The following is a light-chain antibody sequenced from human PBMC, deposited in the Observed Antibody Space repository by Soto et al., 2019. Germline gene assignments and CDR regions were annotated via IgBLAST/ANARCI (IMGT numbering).Light chain of an antibody. CDR1: SSNIGAGYA. Sequence: QSVLTQPPSVSGAPGQRVTISCTGSSSNIGAGYAVHWYQQLPGTAPKILIYGNSNRPSGVPDRFSGSKSGTSASLAITGLQAEDEADYYCQSYDSSLSALFGTGTKLTVL. V-gene: IGLV1-40*01. J-gene: IGLJ1*01. CDR3: QSYDSSLSAL. CDR2: GNS.